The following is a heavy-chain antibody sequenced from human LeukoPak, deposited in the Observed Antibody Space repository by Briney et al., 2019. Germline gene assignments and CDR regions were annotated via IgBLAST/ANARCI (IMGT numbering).Heavy chain of an antibody. V-gene: IGHV3-30*03. CDR1: GFTFSSYS. D-gene: IGHD5-12*01. Sequence: GGSLRLSCAASGFTFSSYSMNWVRQAPGKGLEWVAVISYDGSNKYYADSVKGRFTISRDNSKNTLYLQMNSLRAEDTAVYYCARVGGYSGYDWMEVDYWGQGTLVTVSS. CDR3: ARVGGYSGYDWMEVDY. CDR2: ISYDGSNK. J-gene: IGHJ4*02.